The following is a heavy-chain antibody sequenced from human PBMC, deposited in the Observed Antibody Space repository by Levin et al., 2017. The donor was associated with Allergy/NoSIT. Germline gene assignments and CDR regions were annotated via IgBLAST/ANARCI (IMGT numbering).Heavy chain of an antibody. J-gene: IGHJ3*02. D-gene: IGHD1-1*01. V-gene: IGHV4-30-4*01. CDR2: VFYSGSS. CDR3: ARDHERPLRAFDI. Sequence: SCTVSGASITSRADYYWSWIRQPPGKGLEWIGYVFYSGSSYYNPSLKSRTVLSVDTSKNQFSLKLSSVTAADTAVYYCARDHERPLRAFDIWGQGTVVTVSS. CDR1: GASITSRADYY.